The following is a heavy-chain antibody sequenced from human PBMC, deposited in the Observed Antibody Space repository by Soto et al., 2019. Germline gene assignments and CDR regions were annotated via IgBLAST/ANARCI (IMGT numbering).Heavy chain of an antibody. CDR3: AIGDIAAETFFYYYGMDL. CDR1: GFTLNNYW. D-gene: IGHD6-13*01. CDR2: INGDATST. J-gene: IGHJ6*02. Sequence: QLVESGGGLVQPGGSLRLSCAASGFTLNNYWMHWVRESPGLGLVWVSRINGDATSTSYADSVKGRFTISRDNARNTLYLHMNSLRAEDTALYYYAIGDIAAETFFYYYGMDLWGQGTTVTVS. V-gene: IGHV3-74*01.